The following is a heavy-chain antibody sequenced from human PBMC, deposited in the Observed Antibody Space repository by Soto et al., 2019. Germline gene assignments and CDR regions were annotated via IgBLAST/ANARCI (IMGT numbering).Heavy chain of an antibody. V-gene: IGHV3-30*03. CDR3: AATYSGSYYAVDY. J-gene: IGHJ4*02. D-gene: IGHD1-26*01. Sequence: VQLVESGGGVVQPGRSLRLSCAASGFTFSSYGMHWVRQAPGKGLEWVAVISDDGSNKYYADSVKGRFTISRDNSKTTLWLQMNSLRPEDTAVFYCAATYSGSYYAVDYWCQVTLVTVSS. CDR1: GFTFSSYG. CDR2: ISDDGSNK.